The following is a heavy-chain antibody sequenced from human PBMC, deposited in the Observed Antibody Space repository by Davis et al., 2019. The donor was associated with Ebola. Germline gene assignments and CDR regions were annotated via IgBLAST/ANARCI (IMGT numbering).Heavy chain of an antibody. J-gene: IGHJ4*02. Sequence: SETLSLPCDVSGDSITSSHWWSWVRQPPGKGLEWVGEIFHYGSTDYNQSLNSRVTMSVDQSKNQFSLQLTSVTAADTAVYYCTRIKYYYDSSGSYYFDYWGQGSPVTVSS. CDR1: GDSITSSHW. V-gene: IGHV4-4*02. D-gene: IGHD3-22*01. CDR2: IFHYGST. CDR3: TRIKYYYDSSGSYYFDY.